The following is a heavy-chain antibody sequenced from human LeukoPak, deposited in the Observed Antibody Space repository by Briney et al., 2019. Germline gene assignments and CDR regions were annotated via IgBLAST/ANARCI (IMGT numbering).Heavy chain of an antibody. CDR2: IYYSGTT. CDR1: GGSISSTAYY. CDR3: VRHRKTYCTTTRCSYYFDY. J-gene: IGHJ4*02. Sequence: SETLFLTCSVSGGSISSTAYYWGWIRQAPGKGLEWIGTIYYSGTTQYNPSLKSRVIISVDTSKNQFSLKVRSVIAADLAVYYCVRHRKTYCTTTRCSYYFDYWGQGALVTVSS. D-gene: IGHD2-2*01. V-gene: IGHV4-39*01.